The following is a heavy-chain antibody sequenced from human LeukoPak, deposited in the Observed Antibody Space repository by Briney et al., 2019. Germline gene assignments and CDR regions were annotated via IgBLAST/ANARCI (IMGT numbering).Heavy chain of an antibody. V-gene: IGHV3-53*01. D-gene: IGHD3-3*01. CDR3: ARGVEWCDY. CDR2: IYNSGTT. Sequence: GGNLRRYCAASGFSVSSNYMSWVRQAPGKGLEWVAVIYNSGTTKYADSVKGRFTIARDSSNNTLYLQMNSLRAEDTAVYYCARGVEWCDYWGQGSLGTVSS. J-gene: IGHJ4*02. CDR1: GFSVSSNY.